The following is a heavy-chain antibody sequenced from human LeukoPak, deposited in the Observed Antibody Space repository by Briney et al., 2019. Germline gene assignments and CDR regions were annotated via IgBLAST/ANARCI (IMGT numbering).Heavy chain of an antibody. V-gene: IGHV4-39*01. J-gene: IGHJ5*02. CDR2: IYYSGST. CDR3: ARQVGQWLVPSWFDP. D-gene: IGHD6-19*01. Sequence: SETLSLTCTVSGGSISSSSYYWGWIRQPPGKGLEWIGSIYYSGSTYYNPSLKSRVTISVDTSKNQFSLKLSSVTAADTAVYYCARQVGQWLVPSWFDPWGQGTLVTVSS. CDR1: GGSISSSSYY.